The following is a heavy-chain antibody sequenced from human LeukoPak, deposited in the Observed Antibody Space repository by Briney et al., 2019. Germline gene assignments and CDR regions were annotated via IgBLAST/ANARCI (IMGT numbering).Heavy chain of an antibody. D-gene: IGHD1-7*01. CDR3: ARDLTGTSLFDY. V-gene: IGHV4-30-4*08. Sequence: SQTLSLTXTVSGGSISSGDYYWSWIRQPPGKGLEWIGYIYYSGSTYYNPSLKSRVTISVDTSKNQFSLKLSSVTAADTAVYYCARDLTGTSLFDYWGQGTLVTVSS. CDR2: IYYSGST. J-gene: IGHJ4*02. CDR1: GGSISSGDYY.